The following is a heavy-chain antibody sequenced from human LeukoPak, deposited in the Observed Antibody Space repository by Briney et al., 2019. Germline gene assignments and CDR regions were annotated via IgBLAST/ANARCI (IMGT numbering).Heavy chain of an antibody. CDR3: ARHRRDYYYYGMDV. J-gene: IGHJ6*02. CDR1: GGSISSYY. V-gene: IGHV4-59*08. Sequence: PSETLSLTCTVSGGSISSYYWSWVRQPPGKGLEWIGYIYYSGSTNYNPSLTSRVTISVDTSKNQFSLKLSSVTAADTAVYYCARHRRDYYYYGMDVWGQGTTVTVSS. CDR2: IYYSGST.